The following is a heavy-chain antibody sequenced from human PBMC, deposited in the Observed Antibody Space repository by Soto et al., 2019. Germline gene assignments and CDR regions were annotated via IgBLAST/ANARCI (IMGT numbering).Heavy chain of an antibody. CDR3: SQIYCSGGRCSDFDY. CDR1: GFSLRSSGVG. J-gene: IGHJ4*02. CDR2: IYLDDDK. V-gene: IGHV2-5*02. Sequence: QITLKESGPTLVKPTQTLTLTCTFSGFSLRSSGVGVGWIRQPPGKALEWLALIYLDDDKRYSPSLKSRLTITKDTSKNRVVLTMTNMDPVDTATYYCSQIYCSGGRCSDFDYWGQGTLVTVSS. D-gene: IGHD2-15*01.